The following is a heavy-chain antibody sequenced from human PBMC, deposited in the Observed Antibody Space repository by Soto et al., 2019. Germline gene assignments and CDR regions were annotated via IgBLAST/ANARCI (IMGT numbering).Heavy chain of an antibody. CDR3: ARGSSSSSSYYYYALDV. D-gene: IGHD6-6*01. CDR2: IIPIFSLG. V-gene: IGHV1-69*13. CDR1: GGTFNNYA. Sequence: SVKVSCKASGGTFNNYAISWVRQAPGQGLEWMGGIIPIFSLGNYAQKFQDRVTITADESRTTAYMEMSSLRSEDTAIYYCARGSSSSSSYYYYALDVWGQGTTVTVS. J-gene: IGHJ6*02.